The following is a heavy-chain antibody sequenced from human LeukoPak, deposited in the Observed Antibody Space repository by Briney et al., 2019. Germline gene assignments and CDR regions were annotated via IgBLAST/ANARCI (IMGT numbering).Heavy chain of an antibody. CDR2: INPNSGGT. D-gene: IGHD6-19*01. V-gene: IGHV1-2*04. CDR3: ARDRGGGDSSGWYNWFDP. CDR1: GYTFTGYY. J-gene: IGHJ5*02. Sequence: ASVKVSCKASGYTFTGYYMHWVRQAPGQGLEWMGWINPNSGGTNYAQKFQGWVTMTRDTSISTAYMELSRLRSDDTAVHYCARDRGGGDSSGWYNWFDPWGQGTLVTVSS.